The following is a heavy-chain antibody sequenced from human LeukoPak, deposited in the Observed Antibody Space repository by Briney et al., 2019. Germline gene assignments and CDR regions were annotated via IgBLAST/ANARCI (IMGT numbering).Heavy chain of an antibody. J-gene: IGHJ6*03. CDR3: AKSFLEWLLSRYYYYMDV. Sequence: GGSLRLSCAASGFTFSSYAMSWVRQAPGKGLEWVSAISGSGGSTYYADSVKGRFTISRDNSKNTLYLQMNSLRAEDTAVYYCAKSFLEWLLSRYYYYMDVWGKGTTVTVSS. D-gene: IGHD3-3*01. CDR1: GFTFSSYA. V-gene: IGHV3-23*01. CDR2: ISGSGGST.